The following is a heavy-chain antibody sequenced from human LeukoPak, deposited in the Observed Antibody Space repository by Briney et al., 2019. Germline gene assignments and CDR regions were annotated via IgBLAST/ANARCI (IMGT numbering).Heavy chain of an antibody. V-gene: IGHV4-39*01. J-gene: IGHJ3*02. CDR2: IYYSGST. D-gene: IGHD1-26*01. CDR3: ARLYSGSRPINAFDI. CDR1: GGSISSSSYY. Sequence: SETLSLACTVSGGSISSSSYYWGWIRQTPGKGLEWIGSIYYSGSTYYNPSLKSRVTISVDTSKNQFSLKLSSVTAADTAVYYCARLYSGSRPINAFDIWGQGTMVTVSS.